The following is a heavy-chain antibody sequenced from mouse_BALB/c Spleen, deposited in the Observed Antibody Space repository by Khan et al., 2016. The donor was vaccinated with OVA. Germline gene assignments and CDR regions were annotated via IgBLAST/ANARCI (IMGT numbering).Heavy chain of an antibody. CDR3: ARNSYRYDFTY. CDR1: GFSLITYG. Sequence: QMQLKESGPGLVQPSQSLSITCTVSGFSLITYGVHWVRQSPGKGLEWLGVIWSDGSTDYNAAFISRLSITKDNSKSQVFFKMNSLQADDTAIYYGARNSYRYDFTYWGRGTLVTVSA. CDR2: IWSDGST. V-gene: IGHV2-2*01. J-gene: IGHJ3*01. D-gene: IGHD2-12*01.